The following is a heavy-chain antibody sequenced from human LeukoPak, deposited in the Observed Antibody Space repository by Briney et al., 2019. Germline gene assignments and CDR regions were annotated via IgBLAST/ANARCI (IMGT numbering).Heavy chain of an antibody. Sequence: GGSLRLSCAASGFTFNNYAMSWVRQAPGKGLEWVSAISGGGASTHYADSVKGRFTISRDNSKNTLYLQMNSLRAEDTAVYYCAKDLGDFYFDYWGQGTLVTVSS. V-gene: IGHV3-23*01. CDR3: AKDLGDFYFDY. CDR2: ISGGGAST. J-gene: IGHJ4*02. D-gene: IGHD3-16*01. CDR1: GFTFNNYA.